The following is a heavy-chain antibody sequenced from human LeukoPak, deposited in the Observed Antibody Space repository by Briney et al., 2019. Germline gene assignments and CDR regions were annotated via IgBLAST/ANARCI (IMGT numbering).Heavy chain of an antibody. CDR3: AREAGTVAEYYHYYGMDV. D-gene: IGHD4-23*01. CDR1: GFTFNSYW. J-gene: IGHJ6*04. Sequence: GGSLRLSCAASGFTFNSYWMSWVRQAPGKGLEWVANINQDGSEKYYVDSVRGRITISRDNAENSLFLQMNSLRAEDTAVYYCAREAGTVAEYYHYYGMDVWGKGTTVTVSS. CDR2: INQDGSEK. V-gene: IGHV3-7*03.